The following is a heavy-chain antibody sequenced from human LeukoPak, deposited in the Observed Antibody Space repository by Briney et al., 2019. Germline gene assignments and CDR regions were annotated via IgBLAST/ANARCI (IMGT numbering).Heavy chain of an antibody. CDR2: IYYSGST. D-gene: IGHD1-26*01. CDR1: GGSISSYY. V-gene: IGHV4-59*08. CDR3: ARHSGSSPHYFDY. Sequence: HPSETLSLTCTVAGGSISSYYWSWLRQSPGKGLEWIAFIYYSGSTHYKSSLKSRVTISVDTSRNQFSLRLSSVTAADTAVYYCARHSGSSPHYFDYWGQGTLGTVSS. J-gene: IGHJ4*02.